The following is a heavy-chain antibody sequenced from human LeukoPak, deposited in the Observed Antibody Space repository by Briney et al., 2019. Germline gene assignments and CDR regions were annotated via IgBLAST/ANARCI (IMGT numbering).Heavy chain of an antibody. CDR3: AGGEWELYS. CDR2: IYTSGST. Sequence: SETLSLTCTVSGGSISSYYWSWIRQPPGKGLEWIGYIYTSGSTNYNPSLKSRVTISVDTSKNQFSLKLSSATAADTAVYYCAGGEWELYSWGQGTLVTVSS. D-gene: IGHD1-26*01. V-gene: IGHV4-4*09. CDR1: GGSISSYY. J-gene: IGHJ4*02.